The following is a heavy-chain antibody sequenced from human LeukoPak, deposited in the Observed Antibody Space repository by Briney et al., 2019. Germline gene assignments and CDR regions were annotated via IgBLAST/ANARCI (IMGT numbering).Heavy chain of an antibody. V-gene: IGHV1-2*06. CDR2: IHPNSGNT. J-gene: IGHJ4*02. CDR1: GYTFTGYS. D-gene: IGHD1-1*01. CDR3: ARDGNNWSSLHY. Sequence: ASVKVSCKASGYTFTGYSIRWVRQAPGRGLEWMGRIHPNSGNTYYAQKFQGRVTMTSDPSINTVYLELSMLRSDDTAVYYCARDGNNWSSLHYWGQGTLIPVFS.